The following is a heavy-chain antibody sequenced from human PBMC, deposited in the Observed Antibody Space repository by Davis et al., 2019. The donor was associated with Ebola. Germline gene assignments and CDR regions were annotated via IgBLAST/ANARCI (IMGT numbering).Heavy chain of an antibody. J-gene: IGHJ4*02. CDR1: GGSFSGYY. CDR3: ARLESGSYPDY. D-gene: IGHD1-26*01. CDR2: INHSGST. V-gene: IGHV4-34*01. Sequence: MPSETLSLTCAVYGGSFSGYYWSWIRQPPGKGLEWIGEINHSGSTYYNPSLKSRVTISVDTSKNQFSLKLSSVTAADTAVYYCARLESGSYPDYWGQGTLVTVSS.